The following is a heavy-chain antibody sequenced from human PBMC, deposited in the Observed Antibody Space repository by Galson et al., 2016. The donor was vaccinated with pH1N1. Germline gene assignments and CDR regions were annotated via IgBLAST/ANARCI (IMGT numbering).Heavy chain of an antibody. D-gene: IGHD5-12*01. CDR3: ARDRGYNSSRSLGFDY. V-gene: IGHV1-69*13. CDR2: ISPMFRTT. Sequence: SVKVSCKAPGVTFSSYAINWVRQAPGQGLEWVGGISPMFRTTNHAQNFQGRLTITADESTTTAYMELKSLRSEDTAVYYCARDRGYNSSRSLGFDYWGHGTLVTVSS. J-gene: IGHJ4*01. CDR1: GVTFSSYA.